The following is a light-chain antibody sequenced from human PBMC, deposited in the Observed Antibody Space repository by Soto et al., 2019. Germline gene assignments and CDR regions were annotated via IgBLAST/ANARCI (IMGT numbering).Light chain of an antibody. CDR3: LQDYNYPLT. V-gene: IGKV3-15*01. CDR1: QSVSSN. CDR2: GAS. Sequence: EIVMTQSPATLSVSPGERATLSCRASQSVSSNLAWYQQKPGQAPRLLIYGASTRATGIPARFSGSGSGTEFTLTISSLQSEDFATYYCLQDYNYPLTFGGGTKVDI. J-gene: IGKJ4*01.